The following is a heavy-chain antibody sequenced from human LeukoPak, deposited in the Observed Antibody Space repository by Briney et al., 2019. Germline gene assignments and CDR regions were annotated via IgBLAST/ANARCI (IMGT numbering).Heavy chain of an antibody. CDR1: GYTFTSYY. V-gene: IGHV1-46*01. J-gene: IGHJ4*02. D-gene: IGHD3-22*01. CDR2: FNPGGGGT. CDR3: ARGGDYYDSSGYRYAATH. Sequence: ASVKVSCKASGYTFTSYYIHWVRQAPGQGLEWMGIFNPGGGGTSYAQKFQGRVTMTMDTSTSTVYMDLSSLRSEDTAVYYCARGGDYYDSSGYRYAATHWGQGTLVTVSS.